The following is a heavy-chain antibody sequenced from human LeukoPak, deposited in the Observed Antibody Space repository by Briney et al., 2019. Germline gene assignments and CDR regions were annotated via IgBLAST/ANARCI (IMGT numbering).Heavy chain of an antibody. CDR1: GFDVSSNS. CDR2: IFSGGST. D-gene: IGHD6-13*01. V-gene: IGHV3-53*01. J-gene: IGHJ4*02. Sequence: GGSLRLSCAASGFDVSSNSVSWVRQAPGKGLEWVSVIFSGGSTNYANSMKGRFTISRDNSKNTLYLQMNSPRGEDTAVYYCAAWRGSNWFDYWGQGTQVTVSS. CDR3: AAWRGSNWFDY.